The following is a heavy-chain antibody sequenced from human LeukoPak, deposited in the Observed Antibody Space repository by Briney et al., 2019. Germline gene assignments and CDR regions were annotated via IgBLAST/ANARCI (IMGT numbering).Heavy chain of an antibody. CDR1: GYTFTGYY. CDR2: INPNSGGT. D-gene: IGHD3-22*01. J-gene: IGHJ5*02. V-gene: IGHV1-2*02. CDR3: ARDGSSGYYRNNWFDP. Sequence: GASVKVSCKASGYTFTGYYMHWVRQAPGQGLEWMGWINPNSGGTNYAQKFQGRVTMTRDTSISTAYMELSRLRSDDTAVYYCARDGSSGYYRNNWFDPWGQGTLVTVSS.